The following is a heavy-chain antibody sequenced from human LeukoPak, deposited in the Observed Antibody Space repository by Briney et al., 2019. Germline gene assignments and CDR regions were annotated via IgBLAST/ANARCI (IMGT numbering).Heavy chain of an antibody. D-gene: IGHD2-15*01. CDR1: GYSYSSYW. Sequence: GESLKISCKGSGYSYSSYWIGWVRQMPGKGLEWMGIIYPGDSDTRYSPSFQGQATISADKSISIAYLQWSSLKASDTAMYYCTALDCSGGSCSSTGFDYWGQGTLVTVSS. CDR2: IYPGDSDT. V-gene: IGHV5-51*01. CDR3: TALDCSGGSCSSTGFDY. J-gene: IGHJ4*02.